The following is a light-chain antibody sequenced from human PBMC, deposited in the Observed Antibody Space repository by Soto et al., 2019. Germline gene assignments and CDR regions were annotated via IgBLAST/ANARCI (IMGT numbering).Light chain of an antibody. Sequence: QSALTQPASVSXSPXXXITISCTXXXXXXGSYNLVSWYQQHPGKAPKLMIYEGSKRPSGVSNRFSGSKSGNTASLTISGLQAEDEADYYCCSYAGSSTFVVFGGGTKLTVL. CDR1: XXXXGSYNL. CDR2: EGS. J-gene: IGLJ2*01. V-gene: IGLV2-23*03. CDR3: CSYAGSSTFVV.